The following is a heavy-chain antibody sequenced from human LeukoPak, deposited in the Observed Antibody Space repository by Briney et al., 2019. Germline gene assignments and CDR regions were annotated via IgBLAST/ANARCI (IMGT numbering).Heavy chain of an antibody. CDR1: GFTFSSDD. V-gene: IGHV3-48*03. J-gene: IGHJ4*02. CDR2: ITSSSFTI. Sequence: GGSLRLSCAASGFTFSSDDMNWVRQAPGKELEWLSYITSSSFTIYYADSVKGRFTISRDNAKKSLYLQMNSLRAEDTAVYYCTKTPGDLWSWYDYWGRGTLATVSS. D-gene: IGHD3-10*01. CDR3: TKTPGDLWSWYDY.